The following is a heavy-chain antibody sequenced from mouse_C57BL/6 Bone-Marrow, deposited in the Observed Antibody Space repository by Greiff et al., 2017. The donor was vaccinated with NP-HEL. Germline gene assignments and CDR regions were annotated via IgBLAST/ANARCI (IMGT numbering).Heavy chain of an antibody. CDR3: AYGNHVIWFAY. CDR2: IYPGDGDT. Sequence: QVQLKQSGAELVKPGASVKISCKASGYAFSSYWMNWVKQRPGKGLEWIGQIYPGDGDTNYNGKFKGKATLTADKSSSTAYMQLSSLTSEDSAVYFCAYGNHVIWFAYWGQGTLVTVSA. CDR1: GYAFSSYW. V-gene: IGHV1-80*01. D-gene: IGHD2-1*01. J-gene: IGHJ3*01.